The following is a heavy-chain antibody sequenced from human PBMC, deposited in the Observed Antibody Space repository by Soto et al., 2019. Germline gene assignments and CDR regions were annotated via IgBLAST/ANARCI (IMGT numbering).Heavy chain of an antibody. CDR1: GFTFSSFH. Sequence: EVQLVESGGGLVQPGGSLRLSCAASGFTFSSFHMNWVRQAPGRGLEWVAYITSSSDTIYYSDSVKGRLTISRDNGKNSLFLQMNSQRDEDTAVYYCARVVVVIPPGYYYAMDVWGQGTTVTVSS. CDR3: ARVVVVIPPGYYYAMDV. V-gene: IGHV3-48*02. CDR2: ITSSSDTI. J-gene: IGHJ6*02. D-gene: IGHD3-22*01.